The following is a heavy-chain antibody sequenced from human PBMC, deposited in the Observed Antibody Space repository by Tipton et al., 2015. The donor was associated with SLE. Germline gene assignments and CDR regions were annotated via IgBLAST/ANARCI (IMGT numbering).Heavy chain of an antibody. J-gene: IGHJ6*03. CDR1: GGSISNYS. CDR2: IYHSGNT. CDR3: VKSVVVVSPRDYYYYMDV. Sequence: TLSLTCTVSGGSISNYSWSWIRQPPGKGLEWIGSIYHSGNTYSNPSLQSRVTLSVDMSKNQFSLRLSSVTAADTGVYYCVKSVVVVSPRDYYYYMDVWGKGTTVTVSS. D-gene: IGHD2-15*01. V-gene: IGHV4-59*08.